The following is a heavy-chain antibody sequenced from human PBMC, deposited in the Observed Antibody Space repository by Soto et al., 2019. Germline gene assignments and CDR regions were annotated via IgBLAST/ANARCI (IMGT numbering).Heavy chain of an antibody. CDR1: GGSISSGDYY. CDR2: IYYSGST. J-gene: IGHJ6*02. CDR3: ARDRVFWSGHQQKYYYYGMDV. D-gene: IGHD3-3*01. Sequence: SETLSLTCTVSGGSISSGDYYWSWIRQPPGKGLEWIGYIYYSGSTYYNPSLKSRVTISVDTSKNQFSLKLSSVTAADTAVYYCARDRVFWSGHQQKYYYYGMDVWGQGTTVTVSS. V-gene: IGHV4-30-4*01.